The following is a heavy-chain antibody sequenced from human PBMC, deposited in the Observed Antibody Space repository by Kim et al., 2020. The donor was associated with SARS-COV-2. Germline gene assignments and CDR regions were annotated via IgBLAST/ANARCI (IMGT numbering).Heavy chain of an antibody. CDR2: IKSKTDGGTT. J-gene: IGHJ6*02. CDR1: GFSFSNAW. CDR3: TTEVVATPGGGYYYYGMDV. D-gene: IGHD5-12*01. V-gene: IGHV3-15*01. Sequence: GGSMRLSCAASGFSFSNAWMSWVRQAPGKGLEWVGRIKSKTDGGTTDYAAPVKGRFTISRDDSKNTLYLQMNSLKTADTAVYYCTTEVVATPGGGYYYYGMDVWGQGTTVTVSS.